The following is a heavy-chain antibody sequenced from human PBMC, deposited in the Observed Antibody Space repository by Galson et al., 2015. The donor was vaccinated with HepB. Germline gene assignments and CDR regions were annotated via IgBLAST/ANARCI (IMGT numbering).Heavy chain of an antibody. D-gene: IGHD6-19*01. CDR1: GFTFTTYS. CDR2: ISSSSSYT. Sequence: SLRLSCAASGFTFTTYSMNWVRQAPGKGLEWVSYISSSSSYTNYADSVKGRFTISRDNAKNSLYLQMNSLRAEDTAVYYCARVELQAGPSGWYAPFDYWGQGTLVTVSS. J-gene: IGHJ4*02. CDR3: ARVELQAGPSGWYAPFDY. V-gene: IGHV3-11*05.